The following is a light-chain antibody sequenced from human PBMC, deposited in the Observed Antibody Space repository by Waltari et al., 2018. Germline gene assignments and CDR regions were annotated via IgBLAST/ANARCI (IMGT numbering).Light chain of an antibody. CDR2: DVS. CDR3: TSSSTSTTRV. Sequence: QSALTQPASVSGSPGQSITLSCTGTSRHVDFYHYVPWYQQHPGKAPRLMIYDVSNRPTGVSNRFSGSKSGNTASLTISGLQAEDEADYYCTSSSTSTTRVFGGGTKLTVL. CDR1: SRHVDFYHY. J-gene: IGLJ3*02. V-gene: IGLV2-14*03.